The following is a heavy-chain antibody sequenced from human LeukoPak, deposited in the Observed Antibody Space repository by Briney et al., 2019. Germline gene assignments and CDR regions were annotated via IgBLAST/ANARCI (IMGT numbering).Heavy chain of an antibody. CDR1: GFTLSNAW. V-gene: IGHV3-15*01. D-gene: IGHD1-1*01. Sequence: GGSLRLSCAASGFTLSNAWMSWVRQAPGKGLEWVGRIKSKTDGGTTDYAAPVKGRFTISRDDSKNTAYLQMNSLKTEDTAVYYCTRHSGTTNDTFYVWGQGTMVTVSS. CDR3: TRHSGTTNDTFYV. CDR2: IKSKTDGGTT. J-gene: IGHJ3*01.